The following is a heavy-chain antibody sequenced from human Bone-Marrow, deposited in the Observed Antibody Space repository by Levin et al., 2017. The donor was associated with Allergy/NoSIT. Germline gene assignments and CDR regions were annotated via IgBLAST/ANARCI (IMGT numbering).Heavy chain of an antibody. V-gene: IGHV4-59*01. J-gene: IGHJ6*02. CDR1: GVSFTNYY. D-gene: IGHD2-21*02. CDR2: LQSSQYT. Sequence: PGGSLRLSCAVSGVSFTNYYWNWFRQSPGKKLEWVAFLQSSQYTKSNPSLEGRVTMSVDTSKSQVSLTLSSVTAADTAVYYCVGAYCGGDCYMRDYFYFGVDVWGQGTTVTVSS. CDR3: VGAYCGGDCYMRDYFYFGVDV.